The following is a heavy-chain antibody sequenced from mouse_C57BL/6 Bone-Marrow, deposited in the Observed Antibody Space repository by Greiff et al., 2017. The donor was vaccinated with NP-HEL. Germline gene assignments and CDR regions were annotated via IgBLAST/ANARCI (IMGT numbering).Heavy chain of an antibody. D-gene: IGHD1-1*01. Sequence: QVQLKQSGAELAKPGASVKLSCKASGYTFTSYWMHWVKQRPGQGLEWIGYINPSSGYTKYNQKFKDKATLTADNSSSTAYMQLSSLTYEDSAVYYCARPYYYGSSYAMDYWGQGTSVTVSS. J-gene: IGHJ4*01. CDR1: GYTFTSYW. CDR2: INPSSGYT. V-gene: IGHV1-7*01. CDR3: ARPYYYGSSYAMDY.